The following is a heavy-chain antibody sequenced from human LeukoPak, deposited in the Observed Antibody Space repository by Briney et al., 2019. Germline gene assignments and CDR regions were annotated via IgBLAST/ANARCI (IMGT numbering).Heavy chain of an antibody. J-gene: IGHJ3*02. Sequence: GASVKVSCKASGYTFTSYDINWVRQATGQVLGWMGWMNPNSGNTGYAQKFQGRVTMTRNTSISTAYMELSSLRSEDTAVYYCARMYSSSWTQYAFDIWGQGTMVTVSS. CDR2: MNPNSGNT. CDR1: GYTFTSYD. CDR3: ARMYSSSWTQYAFDI. V-gene: IGHV1-8*01. D-gene: IGHD6-13*01.